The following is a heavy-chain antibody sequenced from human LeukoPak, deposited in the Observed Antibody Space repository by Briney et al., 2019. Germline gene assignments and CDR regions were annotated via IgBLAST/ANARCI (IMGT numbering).Heavy chain of an antibody. Sequence: GGSLRLSCAASGFTFDDYAMHWVRQVPGKGLEWVSGISWNSGTIVYADSVKGRFTISRDNAKNSLYLQMNSVRDDDMALYYCAKGHCSSTSCYSFPDAFDIWGQGTMVTVSS. CDR2: ISWNSGTI. CDR1: GFTFDDYA. V-gene: IGHV3-9*03. J-gene: IGHJ3*02. D-gene: IGHD2-2*01. CDR3: AKGHCSSTSCYSFPDAFDI.